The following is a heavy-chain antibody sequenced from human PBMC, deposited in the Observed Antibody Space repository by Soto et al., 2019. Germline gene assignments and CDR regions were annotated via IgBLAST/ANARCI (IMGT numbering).Heavy chain of an antibody. V-gene: IGHV4-39*01. CDR3: ARLDAVSYFDY. J-gene: IGHJ4*02. CDR1: GGSISTGSYS. Sequence: SETLSLTCAVSGGSISTGSYSWGWIRQPPGKGLEWIGSISYSGATYYNPSLKGRVTISVDTSKIQFSLNLRSVTAADTAVYYCARLDAVSYFDYWGQGTQVTVSS. CDR2: ISYSGAT. D-gene: IGHD2-8*01.